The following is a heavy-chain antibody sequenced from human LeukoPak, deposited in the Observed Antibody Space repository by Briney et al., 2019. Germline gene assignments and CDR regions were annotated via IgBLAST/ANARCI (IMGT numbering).Heavy chain of an antibody. CDR3: ARSWSSDPPDY. J-gene: IGHJ4*02. D-gene: IGHD2-21*02. CDR2: IYYSGST. CDR1: GGSISSYY. V-gene: IGHV4-59*01. Sequence: PSETLSLACTVSGGSISSYYWSWIRQPPGKGLEWIGYIYYSGSTNYNPSLKSRVTISVDTSKNQFSLKLSSVTAADTAVYYCARSWSSDPPDYWGQGTLVTVSS.